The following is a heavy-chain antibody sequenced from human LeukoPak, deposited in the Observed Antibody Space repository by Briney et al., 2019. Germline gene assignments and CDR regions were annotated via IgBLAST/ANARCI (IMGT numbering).Heavy chain of an antibody. CDR2: IYYSGST. Sequence: SETLSLTCTVSGGSISSYYWSWIRQPPGKGLEWIGYIYYSGSTNYNPSLKSRVTISVDTSKNQFSLKLSSVTAADTAVYYCARDRAITMVRGVILGGMDVWGQGTTVTVSS. J-gene: IGHJ6*02. V-gene: IGHV4-59*01. D-gene: IGHD3-10*01. CDR3: ARDRAITMVRGVILGGMDV. CDR1: GGSISSYY.